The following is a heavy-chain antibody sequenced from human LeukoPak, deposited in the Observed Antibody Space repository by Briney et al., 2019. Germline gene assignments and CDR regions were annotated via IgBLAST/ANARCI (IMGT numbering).Heavy chain of an antibody. J-gene: IGHJ4*02. CDR1: GFTFSNAW. CDR2: ISGRGDTT. Sequence: GGSLRLSCEASGFTFSNAWMTWVRQAPGKGLEWVSGISGRGDTTYYAPSVKGRFTMSRDNSKSTVYLEMNSLTAEDTAVYSCAKQGYSSSWYYLDFWGQGTLVTVSS. V-gene: IGHV3-23*01. D-gene: IGHD6-13*01. CDR3: AKQGYSSSWYYLDF.